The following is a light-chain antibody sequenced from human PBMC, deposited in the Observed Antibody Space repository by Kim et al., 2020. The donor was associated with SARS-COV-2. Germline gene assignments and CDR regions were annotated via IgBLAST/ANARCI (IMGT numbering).Light chain of an antibody. V-gene: IGLV6-57*01. CDR1: SRSIASNY. CDR3: QSYDSSNYVV. Sequence: KTVTISCTRSSRSIASNYVQWYQQRPGSSPTTVIYEDNQRPSGVPDRFSGSIDSSSNSASLTISGLKTEDEADYYCQSYDSSNYVVFGGGTQLTVL. CDR2: EDN. J-gene: IGLJ2*01.